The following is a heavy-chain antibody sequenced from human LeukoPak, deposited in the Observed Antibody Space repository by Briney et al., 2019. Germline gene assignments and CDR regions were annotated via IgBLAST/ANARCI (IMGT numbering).Heavy chain of an antibody. Sequence: SETLSLTCTVSGGSVSSGSYYWSWIRQPPGKGLEWIGYIYYSGSTNYNPSLKSRVSISMDTPGTQFSLKLNSVTAADTAVYYCATSFRSGWGFDSWGRGILVAVSS. CDR1: GGSVSSGSYY. V-gene: IGHV4-61*01. CDR3: ATSFRSGWGFDS. D-gene: IGHD6-19*01. J-gene: IGHJ4*02. CDR2: IYYSGST.